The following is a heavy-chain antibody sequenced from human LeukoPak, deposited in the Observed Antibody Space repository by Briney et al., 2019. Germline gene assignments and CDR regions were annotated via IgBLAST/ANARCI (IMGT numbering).Heavy chain of an antibody. V-gene: IGHV1-2*02. J-gene: IGHJ6*02. CDR3: ARAPTNYDFWSGYAYYYGMDV. D-gene: IGHD3-3*01. Sequence: ASVKVSCKASGYTFTGYYKHWVRQAPGQGLEWMGWVNPNSDGTNYAQKFQGRVTMTRDTSISTAYMELSRLRSDDTAMYYCARAPTNYDFWSGYAYYYGMDVWGQGTTVTVSS. CDR2: VNPNSDGT. CDR1: GYTFTGYY.